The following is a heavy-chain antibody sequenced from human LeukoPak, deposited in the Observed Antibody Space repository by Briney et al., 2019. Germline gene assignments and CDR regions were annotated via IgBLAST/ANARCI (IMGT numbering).Heavy chain of an antibody. CDR3: AKRDYSNYDLDF. D-gene: IGHD4-11*01. V-gene: IGHV3-23*01. CDR2: ISGSGGST. J-gene: IGHJ4*02. Sequence: GGSLRLSCAASGFTFSSYAMSWVHPAPGKGLEWVSAISGSGGSTYYADSVKGRFTISRDNSKNTLYLQMNSLRAEDTAVYYCAKRDYSNYDLDFWGQGTLVTVSS. CDR1: GFTFSSYA.